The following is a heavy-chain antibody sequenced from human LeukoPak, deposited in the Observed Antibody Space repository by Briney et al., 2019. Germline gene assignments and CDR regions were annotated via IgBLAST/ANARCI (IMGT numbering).Heavy chain of an antibody. D-gene: IGHD1-14*01. Sequence: SETLSLTCTVSGGSFSNYYWSWIRQPAGQGLEWIGRIYTSGSTNYNPSVKSRVTMSVDTSNNQFSLKLTSVTAADTAVYYCARQPPQYYGMDVWGQGTTVTVSS. CDR3: ARQPPQYYGMDV. V-gene: IGHV4-4*07. CDR1: GGSFSNYY. CDR2: IYTSGST. J-gene: IGHJ6*02.